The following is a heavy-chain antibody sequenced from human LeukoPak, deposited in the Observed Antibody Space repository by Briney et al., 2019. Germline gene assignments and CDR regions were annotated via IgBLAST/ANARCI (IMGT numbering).Heavy chain of an antibody. CDR2: IDNDGSDT. Sequence: GGSLRLSCATSGFTFRDYWIHWVRQAPGGGLVWVGRIDNDGSDTIYADSVKGRFTVSRDNAKNTLYLQMNSLIAEDTAVYFCARGGFSHGFDVWGQGTVVTVSS. CDR3: ARGGFSHGFDV. D-gene: IGHD5-12*01. CDR1: GFTFRDYW. J-gene: IGHJ3*01. V-gene: IGHV3-74*01.